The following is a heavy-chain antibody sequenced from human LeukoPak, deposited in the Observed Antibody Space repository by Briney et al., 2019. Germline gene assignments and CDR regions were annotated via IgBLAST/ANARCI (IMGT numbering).Heavy chain of an antibody. J-gene: IGHJ4*02. CDR2: TRNKANSFTT. V-gene: IGHV3-72*01. CDR3: ARAGCGGGSCQFDY. D-gene: IGHD2-15*01. CDR1: GFTFSDHY. Sequence: PGGSLRLSCAASGFTFSDHYMDWVRQAPGKGLEWVGRTRNKANSFTTEYAASVKGRFTISRDDSKTSLYLQMNTLKSEDTAVYYCARAGCGGGSCQFDYWGQGTLVTVSS.